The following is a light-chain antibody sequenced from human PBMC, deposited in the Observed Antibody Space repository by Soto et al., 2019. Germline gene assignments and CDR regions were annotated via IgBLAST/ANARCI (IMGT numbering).Light chain of an antibody. Sequence: DIPMTQSPSSLSASVGDRVTITCRASQNISKYLNWYQQKLGKAPKLLIYAASSLQSGVPSRFSGSGSGTDFTLSISSLQPEDFATYYCHQTYGKHRTFGQGTKVDI. CDR1: QNISKY. J-gene: IGKJ1*01. CDR3: HQTYGKHRT. V-gene: IGKV1-39*01. CDR2: AAS.